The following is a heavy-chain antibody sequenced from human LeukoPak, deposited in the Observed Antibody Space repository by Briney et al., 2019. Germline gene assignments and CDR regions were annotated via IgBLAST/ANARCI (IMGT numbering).Heavy chain of an antibody. CDR3: AAVVPAAMRSFDP. CDR1: GGSFSGYY. Sequence: SETLPLTCAVYGGSFSGYYWSWIRQPPGKGLEWIGYIYYSGSTNYNPSLKSRVTISVDTSKNQFSLKLSSVTAADTAVYYCAAVVPAAMRSFDPWGQGTLVTVSS. D-gene: IGHD2-2*01. J-gene: IGHJ5*02. CDR2: IYYSGST. V-gene: IGHV4-59*01.